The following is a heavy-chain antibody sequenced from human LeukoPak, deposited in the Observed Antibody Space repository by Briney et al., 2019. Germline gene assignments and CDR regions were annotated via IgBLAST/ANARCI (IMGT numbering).Heavy chain of an antibody. CDR3: ITRGYSSSWYIDRVGFYYFDY. J-gene: IGHJ4*02. D-gene: IGHD6-13*01. Sequence: ASVKVSCKASGYTFTGYYMHWVRQAPGRGLEWMGWINPNSGGTNYAQKFQGRVTMTRDTSISTAYMELSRLRSDDTAVYYCITRGYSSSWYIDRVGFYYFDYWGQGTLVTVSS. V-gene: IGHV1-2*02. CDR1: GYTFTGYY. CDR2: INPNSGGT.